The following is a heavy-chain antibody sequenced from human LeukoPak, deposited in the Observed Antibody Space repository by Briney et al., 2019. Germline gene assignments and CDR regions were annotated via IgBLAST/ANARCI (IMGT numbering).Heavy chain of an antibody. CDR1: GGSISSYY. Sequence: SETLSLTCTVSGGSISSYYWSWIRQPPGKGLEWIGYIYYSGSTNYNPSLKSRVTISVDTSKNQFSLKLSSVTAADTAVYYCARDRSQWLPRGYAFDIWGQGTMVTVSS. D-gene: IGHD6-19*01. V-gene: IGHV4-59*12. CDR3: ARDRSQWLPRGYAFDI. J-gene: IGHJ3*02. CDR2: IYYSGST.